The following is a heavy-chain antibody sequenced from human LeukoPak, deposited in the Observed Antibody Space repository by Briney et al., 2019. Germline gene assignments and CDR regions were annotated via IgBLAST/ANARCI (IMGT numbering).Heavy chain of an antibody. CDR2: ISSSGSTI. CDR1: GFTFSDYY. J-gene: IGHJ4*02. Sequence: KPGGSLRLSCAASGFTFSDYYMSWIRQAPGTRLEWVSYISSSGSTIYYADSVKGRVTISRDNAKNSLYLQMNSLRAEDTAVYYCARDRVASSGWSGGSIDYWGQGTLVTVSS. D-gene: IGHD6-19*01. V-gene: IGHV3-11*01. CDR3: ARDRVASSGWSGGSIDY.